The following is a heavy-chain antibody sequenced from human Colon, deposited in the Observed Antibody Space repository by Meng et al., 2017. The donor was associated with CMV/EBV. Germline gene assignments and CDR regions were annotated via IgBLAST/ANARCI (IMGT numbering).Heavy chain of an antibody. CDR2: ISSDGNNK. CDR3: ANDPRGTEIV. Sequence: VQLVESGGGLVQPGGSLRLSCAASGFTFRIYGMHWVRQAPGKGLEWVTVISSDGNNKYYADSVKGRFTISRDNSKNTLYLQMNSLRPEDTAIYYCANDPRGTEIVWGQGTLVTVSS. D-gene: IGHD2-21*01. V-gene: IGHV3-30*18. CDR1: GFTFRIYG. J-gene: IGHJ4*02.